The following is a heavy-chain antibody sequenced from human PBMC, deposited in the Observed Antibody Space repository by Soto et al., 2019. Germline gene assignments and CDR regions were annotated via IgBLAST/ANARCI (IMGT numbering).Heavy chain of an antibody. CDR3: ARELHYDFWSGYPYYYGMDV. D-gene: IGHD3-3*01. CDR2: ISAYNGNT. CDR1: GYTITRYG. V-gene: IGHV1-18*04. J-gene: IGHJ6*02. Sequence: ASVKVSCKASGYTITRYGISCVRQAPGQRVPWMGWISAYNGNTNYAQKLQGRVTMTTDTSTSTAYMELRSLRSDDTAVYYCARELHYDFWSGYPYYYGMDVWGQGTTVTGSS.